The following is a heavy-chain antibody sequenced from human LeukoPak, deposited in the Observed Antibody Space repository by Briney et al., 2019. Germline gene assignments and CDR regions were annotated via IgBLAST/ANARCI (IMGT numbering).Heavy chain of an antibody. J-gene: IGHJ4*02. Sequence: SETLSLTCTVSGGSISSYYWSWIRQPPGKGLEWIGYIYYSGSTNYNPSLKSRVTISVDTSKNQCSLKLSSVTAADTAVYYRARVSGDGYVDYWGQGTLVTVSS. CDR1: GGSISSYY. D-gene: IGHD5-24*01. V-gene: IGHV4-59*01. CDR3: ARVSGDGYVDY. CDR2: IYYSGST.